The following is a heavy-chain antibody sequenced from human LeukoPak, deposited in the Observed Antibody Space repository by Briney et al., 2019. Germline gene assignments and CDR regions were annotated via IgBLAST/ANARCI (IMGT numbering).Heavy chain of an antibody. CDR2: FDPEYGET. CDR1: GYTLNELS. CDR3: ATVPAGGNPSYYFDD. V-gene: IGHV1-24*01. D-gene: IGHD1-14*01. Sequence: ASVTVSCKVSGYTLNELSMHWVRQAPAKGQEWMGGFDPEYGETIYAQKFQGSVTMVEETSTDTAYMELSSLRSEETAVYYCATVPAGGNPSYYFDDWGQGTLVTVSS. J-gene: IGHJ4*02.